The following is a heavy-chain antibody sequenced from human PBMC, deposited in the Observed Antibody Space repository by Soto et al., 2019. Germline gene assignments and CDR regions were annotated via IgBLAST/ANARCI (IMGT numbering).Heavy chain of an antibody. Sequence: SPTLSLPCAISGDSVSSNSAAWNWIRQPPSRGLEWLGRTYYRSKWYNDYAVSVKSRITINPDTSKNQFSLQLNSVTPEDTAVYYCAREDGYYDILTGYPYYYYGMDVWGQGTTVTVSS. D-gene: IGHD3-9*01. CDR3: AREDGYYDILTGYPYYYYGMDV. CDR1: GDSVSSNSAA. J-gene: IGHJ6*02. V-gene: IGHV6-1*01. CDR2: TYYRSKWYN.